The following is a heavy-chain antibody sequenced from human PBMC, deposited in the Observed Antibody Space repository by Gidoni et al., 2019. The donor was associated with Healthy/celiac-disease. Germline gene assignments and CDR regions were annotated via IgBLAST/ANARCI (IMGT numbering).Heavy chain of an antibody. CDR2: INPNSGGT. D-gene: IGHD2-15*01. CDR1: GYTFTGYY. J-gene: IGHJ6*02. V-gene: IGHV1-2*02. CDR3: AREGYCSGGSCPIAQNYYYYYGMDV. Sequence: QVQLVQSGAEVKKPGASVKVSCKASGYTFTGYYMHWVRQAPGQGLEWMGWINPNSGGTNYAQKFQGRVTMTRDTSISTAYMELSRLRSDDTAVYYCAREGYCSGGSCPIAQNYYYYYGMDVWGQGTTVTVSS.